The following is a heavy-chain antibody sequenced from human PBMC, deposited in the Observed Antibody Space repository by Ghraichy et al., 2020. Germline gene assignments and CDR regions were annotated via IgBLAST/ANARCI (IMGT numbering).Heavy chain of an antibody. Sequence: SVKVSCKASGGTFSSYTISWVRQAPGQGLEWMGRIIPILGIANYAQKFQGRVTITADKSTSTAYMELSSLRSEDTAVYYCARDVYCSSTSCYTSLSLGFWFGPWGQGTLVTVSS. CDR2: IIPILGIA. J-gene: IGHJ5*02. CDR3: ARDVYCSSTSCYTSLSLGFWFGP. V-gene: IGHV1-69*04. D-gene: IGHD2-2*02. CDR1: GGTFSSYT.